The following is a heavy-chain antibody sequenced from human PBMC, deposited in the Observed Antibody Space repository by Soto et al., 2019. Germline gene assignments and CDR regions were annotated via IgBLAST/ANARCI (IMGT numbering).Heavy chain of an antibody. CDR3: AKERGLQSLWYFDY. CDR1: AFTFSTYA. Sequence: EVQLLESGGGLIQPGGSLRLSCAASAFTFSTYAMSWVRQAPGKGLEWVSAISGSGGSTYYADSVKGRFTISIDNSKNTLYLQMNSLRAEDTAVYYCAKERGLQSLWYFDYWGQGTLVTVSS. CDR2: ISGSGGST. J-gene: IGHJ4*02. V-gene: IGHV3-23*01. D-gene: IGHD1-26*01.